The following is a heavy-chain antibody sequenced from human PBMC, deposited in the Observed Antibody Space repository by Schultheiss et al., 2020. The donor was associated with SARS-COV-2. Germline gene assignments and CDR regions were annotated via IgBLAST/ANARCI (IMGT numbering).Heavy chain of an antibody. V-gene: IGHV4-4*02. CDR3: ARDTELRGASTCFDP. CDR2: IYHSGST. Sequence: SETLSLTCAVSGGSISSSNWWSWVRQPPGKGLEWIGEIYHSGSTNYNPSLKSRVTISVDKSKNQFSLKLSSVTAADTAVYYCARDTELRGASTCFDPWGQGTLVTVSS. D-gene: IGHD1-26*01. CDR1: GGSISSSNW. J-gene: IGHJ5*02.